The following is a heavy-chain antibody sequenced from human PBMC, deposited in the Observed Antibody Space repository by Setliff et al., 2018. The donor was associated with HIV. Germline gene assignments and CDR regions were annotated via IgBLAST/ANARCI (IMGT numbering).Heavy chain of an antibody. CDR2: INHSGST. D-gene: IGHD2-21*01. J-gene: IGHJ6*03. Sequence: SETLSLTCAVYGGSFSGYYWTWIRQPPGKGLEWIGEINHSGSTNYNPSLKSRVTISIDTSKNQFSLKLSSVTAADTAMYYCARYCGGDCYPSAYYMDVWGKGTTVTVSS. V-gene: IGHV4-34*01. CDR3: ARYCGGDCYPSAYYMDV. CDR1: GGSFSGYY.